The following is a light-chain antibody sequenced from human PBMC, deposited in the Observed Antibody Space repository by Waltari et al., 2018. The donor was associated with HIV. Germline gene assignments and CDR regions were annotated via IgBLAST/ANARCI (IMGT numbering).Light chain of an antibody. J-gene: IGLJ2*01. CDR1: RNNVRNQG. CDR2: RDN. CDR3: SAWDSSLSAVV. V-gene: IGLV10-54*04. Sequence: QAGMTQPPSVSKGLRQTTTLPCTGHRNNVRNQGPAWLQQHQGHPPTLLSYRDNKRPSGISERFSTSRSGYTASLTITGLQPEDEADYFCSAWDSSLSAVVFGGGTTLTVL.